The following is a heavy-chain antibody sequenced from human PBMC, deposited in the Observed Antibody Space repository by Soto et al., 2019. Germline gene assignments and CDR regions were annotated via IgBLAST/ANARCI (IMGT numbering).Heavy chain of an antibody. CDR1: GFTFGDYA. Sequence: EVQLVESGGGLVQPGRSLRLSCTASGFTFGDYAMSWVRQAPGKGLEWIGFIRSKPYDGTTEYAASVKGRFTISREDSKSIAYLQMNSLKTEDTAVYYCTCGFDIMLIAATLFDHWGQGTLVTVSS. CDR3: TCGFDIMLIAATLFDH. J-gene: IGHJ4*02. D-gene: IGHD2-15*01. V-gene: IGHV3-49*04. CDR2: IRSKPYDGTT.